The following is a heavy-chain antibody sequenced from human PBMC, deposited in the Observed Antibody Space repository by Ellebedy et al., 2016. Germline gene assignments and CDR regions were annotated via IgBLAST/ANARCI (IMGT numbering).Heavy chain of an antibody. D-gene: IGHD2-15*01. CDR3: ARGRYCSGGSCYSGMNYYYYYGMDF. CDR2: IIPIFGTA. Sequence: SVKVSXXASGGTFSSYAISWVRQAPGQGLEWMGGIIPIFGTANYAQKFQGRVTITADESTSTAYMELSSLRSEDTAVYYCARGRYCSGGSCYSGMNYYYYYGMDFWGQGTTVTVSS. CDR1: GGTFSSYA. J-gene: IGHJ6*02. V-gene: IGHV1-69*13.